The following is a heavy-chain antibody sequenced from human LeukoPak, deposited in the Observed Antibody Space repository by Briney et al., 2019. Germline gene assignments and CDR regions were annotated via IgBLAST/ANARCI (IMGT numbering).Heavy chain of an antibody. D-gene: IGHD3-22*01. Sequence: KASETLSLTCTVSGGSISSNNYYWGWIRQPPGKGLEWIGSIYYIGSTYYNPSLKSRVTISVDTSKNQFSLKLSSVTAADTAVYYCARGRYYYDSSGYYGMYYFDYWGQGTLVTDCS. CDR2: IYYIGST. CDR1: GGSISSNNYY. CDR3: ARGRYYYDSSGYYGMYYFDY. V-gene: IGHV4-39*07. J-gene: IGHJ4*02.